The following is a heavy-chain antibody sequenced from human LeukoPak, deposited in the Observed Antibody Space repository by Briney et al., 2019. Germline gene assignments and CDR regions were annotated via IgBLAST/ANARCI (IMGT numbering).Heavy chain of an antibody. CDR2: ISYSGST. CDR1: GDSMNSGDFY. J-gene: IGHJ5*02. D-gene: IGHD6-6*01. CDR3: ARVSVAGRRRWFDP. V-gene: IGHV4-30-4*08. Sequence: PSETLSLTCSVSGDSMNSGDFYWSWIRQPPGKGPEWIAYISYSGSTFYSPSLKSRVSMSVDTSKKQFSLNLTSVTAADTAVYCARVSVAGRRRWFDPWGQGTLVTVSS.